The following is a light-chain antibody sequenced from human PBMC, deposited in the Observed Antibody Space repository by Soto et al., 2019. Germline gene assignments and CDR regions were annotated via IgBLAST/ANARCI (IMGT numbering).Light chain of an antibody. J-gene: IGLJ2*01. Sequence: QSVLTQPPSASGTAGQRVTISCSGSSSNIGSNYVYWYQQLPGTAPKLLIYRNNQRPSGVPDRFSGSKSGTSASLAISGLRSEDEADYYCAAWDDSLSGFVVFGGGTKLTVL. V-gene: IGLV1-47*01. CDR2: RNN. CDR3: AAWDDSLSGFVV. CDR1: SSNIGSNY.